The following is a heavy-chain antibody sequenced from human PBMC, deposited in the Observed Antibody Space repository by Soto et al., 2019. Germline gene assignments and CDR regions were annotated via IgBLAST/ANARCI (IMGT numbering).Heavy chain of an antibody. J-gene: IGHJ4*02. CDR2: ISYDGSNK. Sequence: GGSLRLSCAASGFTFSSYGMHWVRQAPGKGLEWGAVISYDGSNKYYADSVKGRFTISRDNSKNTLYLQMNSLRAEDTAVYYCAKDPGGQAVALDYWGQGTLVTVSS. CDR3: AKDPGGQAVALDY. D-gene: IGHD6-19*01. CDR1: GFTFSSYG. V-gene: IGHV3-30*18.